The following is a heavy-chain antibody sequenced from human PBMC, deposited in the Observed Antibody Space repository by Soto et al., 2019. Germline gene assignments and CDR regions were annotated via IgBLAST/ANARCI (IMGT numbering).Heavy chain of an antibody. CDR2: FDPEDGET. D-gene: IGHD1-7*01. J-gene: IGHJ5*02. V-gene: IGHV1-24*01. CDR1: GYTLTELS. CDR3: ATVRTSNNWFDP. Sequence: ASEKVSCKVSGYTLTELSMHWVRQAPGKGLEWMGGFDPEDGETIYAQKFQGRVTMTEDTSTDTAYMELSSLRSEDTAVYYCATVRTSNNWFDPWGQGTLVTVSS.